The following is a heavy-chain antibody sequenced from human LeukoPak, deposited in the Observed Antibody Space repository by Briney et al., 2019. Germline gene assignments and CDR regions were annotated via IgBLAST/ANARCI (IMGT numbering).Heavy chain of an antibody. J-gene: IGHJ4*02. Sequence: GGSLRLSCAASGFTFSSYGMHWVRQAPGKGLEWVAVISYDGSNKYYADSVKGRFTISRDNSKNTLYLQMNSLRAEDTAVYYCAKAPYGDYGGYWGQGTLVTVSS. CDR2: ISYDGSNK. CDR3: AKAPYGDYGGY. V-gene: IGHV3-30*18. CDR1: GFTFSSYG. D-gene: IGHD4-17*01.